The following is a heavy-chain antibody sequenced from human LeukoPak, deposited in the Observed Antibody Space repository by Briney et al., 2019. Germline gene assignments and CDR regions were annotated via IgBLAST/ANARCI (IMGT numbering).Heavy chain of an antibody. Sequence: PGGSLRLSCAASGFTFSSYAMSWVRQAPGKGLEWVSGISGSSGATYYADSVKGRFTISGDNSKKTLYLQMNSLRAEDTAVYYCAKRLSGIRAFEIWGPGTMVTVSS. CDR1: GFTFSSYA. CDR3: AKRLSGIRAFEI. V-gene: IGHV3-23*01. D-gene: IGHD1-14*01. CDR2: ISGSSGAT. J-gene: IGHJ3*02.